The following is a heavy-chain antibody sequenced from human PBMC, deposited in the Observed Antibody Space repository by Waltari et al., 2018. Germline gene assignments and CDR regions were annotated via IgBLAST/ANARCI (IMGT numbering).Heavy chain of an antibody. D-gene: IGHD3-10*01. CDR2: ITSSSRSI. CDR3: ARDYGAPAFDI. Sequence: EVQLVESGGGLVKPGGSLRLSCAASGFTFLNYTMNWVRQAPGKGLEWVSSITSSSRSIYYADSVKGRFTISRDNAKNSLYLQVNSLRAEDTAVYYCARDYGAPAFDIWGQGTMVTVSS. V-gene: IGHV3-21*01. CDR1: GFTFLNYT. J-gene: IGHJ3*02.